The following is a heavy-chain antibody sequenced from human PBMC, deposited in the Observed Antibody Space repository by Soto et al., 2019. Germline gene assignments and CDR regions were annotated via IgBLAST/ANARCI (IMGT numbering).Heavy chain of an antibody. J-gene: IGHJ4*02. D-gene: IGHD3-9*01. V-gene: IGHV3-23*01. CDR3: VLRAGDY. CDR1: GFTFSSNS. Sequence: EVQLMESGGGVARPGGSLRLSCATSGFTFSSNSMNWARQVPGKRLEWVSRIGAGDDTTYYTDSVEGRFTISRDDSKGTLYLQMNSLKVEDTAIYFCVLRAGDYWGQGTLVTVSS. CDR2: IGAGDDTT.